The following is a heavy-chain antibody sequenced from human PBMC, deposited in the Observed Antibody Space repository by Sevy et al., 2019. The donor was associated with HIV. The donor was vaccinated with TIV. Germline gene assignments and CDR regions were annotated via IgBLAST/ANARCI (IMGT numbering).Heavy chain of an antibody. Sequence: GGSLRLSCAASGFTFSSYAMNWVRQAPGKGLDWVLLISGSGGSTYYADSVKGRFTISRDNSKNTLYLQMNSLRVEDTAVYYCAKDRVSGSYYAGDFDYWGQGTLVTVSS. J-gene: IGHJ4*02. D-gene: IGHD1-26*01. CDR3: AKDRVSGSYYAGDFDY. V-gene: IGHV3-23*01. CDR1: GFTFSSYA. CDR2: ISGSGGST.